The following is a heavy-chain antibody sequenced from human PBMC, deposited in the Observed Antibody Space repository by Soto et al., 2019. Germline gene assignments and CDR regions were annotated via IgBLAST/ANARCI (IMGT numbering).Heavy chain of an antibody. CDR3: ARGVYSSPHDY. D-gene: IGHD6-13*01. J-gene: IGHJ4*02. CDR2: IIPIFGTA. CDR1: GRPFSSYA. V-gene: IGHV1-69*13. Sequence: WASVKVSCKASGRPFSSYAISWVRQAPGQGLEWIGGIIPIFGTANYAQKFQGRVTITADESTSTAYMELSSLRPEDTAVYYCARGVYSSPHDYWCQGALLTVSS.